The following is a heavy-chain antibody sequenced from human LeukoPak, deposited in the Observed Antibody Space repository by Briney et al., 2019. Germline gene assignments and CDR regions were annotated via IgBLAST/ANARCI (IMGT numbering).Heavy chain of an antibody. Sequence: SETLSLTCTVSGGSISSGSYYWSWIRQPAGKGLEWIGRIYTSGSTNYNPSLKSRVTISVDTSKNQFSLKLSSVTAADTAVYYCARGGFLEWLGGVYYWGQGTLVTVSS. V-gene: IGHV4-61*02. D-gene: IGHD3-3*01. CDR1: GGSISSGSYY. J-gene: IGHJ4*02. CDR2: IYTSGST. CDR3: ARGGFLEWLGGVYY.